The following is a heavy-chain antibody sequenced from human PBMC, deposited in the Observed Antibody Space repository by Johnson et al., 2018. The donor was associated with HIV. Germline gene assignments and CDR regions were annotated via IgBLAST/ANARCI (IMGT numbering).Heavy chain of an antibody. D-gene: IGHD2-8*02. Sequence: VQLVESGGGLVQPGGSLRLSCAASGFTVSTNYLTWVRQAPGKGLEWVSLIYGGGTTYYADSVKGRFTVSRDNSKNTLYLQMNSLTAEDTAVYYCARDPLICTGDVCRYWYFDLWGRGTLVTVSS. J-gene: IGHJ2*01. CDR2: IYGGGTT. V-gene: IGHV3-66*01. CDR3: ARDPLICTGDVCRYWYFDL. CDR1: GFTVSTNY.